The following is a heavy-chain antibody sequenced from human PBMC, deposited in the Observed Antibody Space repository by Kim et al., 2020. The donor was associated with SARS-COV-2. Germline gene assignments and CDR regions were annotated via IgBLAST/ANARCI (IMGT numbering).Heavy chain of an antibody. V-gene: IGHV4-34*01. D-gene: IGHD3-3*01. CDR1: GGSFSGYY. Sequence: SETLSLTCAVYGGSFSGYYWSWIRQPPGKGLEWIGEINHSGSTNYNPSLKSRVTISVDTSKNQFSLKLSSVTAADTAVYYCARGDFWSGYRDAFDIWGQG. CDR2: INHSGST. CDR3: ARGDFWSGYRDAFDI. J-gene: IGHJ3*02.